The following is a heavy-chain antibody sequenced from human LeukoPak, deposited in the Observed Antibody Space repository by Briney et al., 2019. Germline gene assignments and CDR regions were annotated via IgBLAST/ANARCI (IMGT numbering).Heavy chain of an antibody. CDR2: IYPGESDI. V-gene: IGHV5-51*01. Sequence: GESLKISCKGSGYRFTNYWIGWVRQMPGKGLDGIGIIYPGESDIRYSPSFQGHVTISADKSSSTAYLQWSSLKASDTAMYYCARRGATLGEFDPWGQGTLVTVSS. D-gene: IGHD5-24*01. CDR1: GYRFTNYW. CDR3: ARRGATLGEFDP. J-gene: IGHJ5*02.